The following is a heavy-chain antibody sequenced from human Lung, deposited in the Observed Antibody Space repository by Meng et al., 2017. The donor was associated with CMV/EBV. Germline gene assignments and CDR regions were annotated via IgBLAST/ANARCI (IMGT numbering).Heavy chain of an antibody. D-gene: IGHD2-15*01. CDR3: VRGSGREWFDP. Sequence: GESXRLSCAASGFTFSNYWMSWVRQAPGKGLEWVASINQDGSEKHYMDSVKGRFTISRDNAKNALYLEMNSLRAEDTALYFCVRGSGREWFDPWGQGTLVTVSS. J-gene: IGHJ5*02. CDR1: GFTFSNYW. V-gene: IGHV3-7*04. CDR2: INQDGSEK.